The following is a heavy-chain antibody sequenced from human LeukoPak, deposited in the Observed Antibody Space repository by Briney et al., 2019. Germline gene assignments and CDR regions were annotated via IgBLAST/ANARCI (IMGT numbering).Heavy chain of an antibody. V-gene: IGHV3-23*01. J-gene: IGHJ4*02. CDR1: GFTFSTYA. Sequence: GGSLRLSCAASGFTFSTYAMNWVRQAPAKGLEWVSTIGGGGPTTDYADSVKDRFTISRDNSKNTLYLQMNSLRAEDTAVYFCGRGFLGCSDQYFDSWGQGTLVTVSS. CDR3: GRGFLGCSDQYFDS. D-gene: IGHD3-10*01. CDR2: IGGGGPTT.